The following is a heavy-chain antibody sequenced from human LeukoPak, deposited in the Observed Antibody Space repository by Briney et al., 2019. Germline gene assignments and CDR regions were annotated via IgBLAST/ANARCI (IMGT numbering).Heavy chain of an antibody. CDR3: ARGPSGYHNT. D-gene: IGHD5-12*01. J-gene: IGHJ4*02. V-gene: IGHV3-23*01. Sequence: PGGSLRLSCAASGFTFSSYGMRWVRQAPGKGLQWVSAISGSGGTTYYADSVKGRFTISRDNSKKTMYLQMKSLRAEDTAVYHCARGPSGYHNTGGQGTLVTVSS. CDR2: ISGSGGTT. CDR1: GFTFSSYG.